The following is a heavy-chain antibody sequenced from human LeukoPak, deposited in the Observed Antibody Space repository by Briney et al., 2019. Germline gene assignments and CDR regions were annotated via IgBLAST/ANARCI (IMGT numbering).Heavy chain of an antibody. Sequence: GASVKVSCKASGYTFTGYYIHWVRQAPGQGLEWMGWINPNSGGTNYAQKFQGRVTMTRDTSISTAYMELRSLRSDDTAVYYCAKTTVTSEEYFYYYMDVWGKGTTVTVSS. D-gene: IGHD4-17*01. J-gene: IGHJ6*03. V-gene: IGHV1-2*02. CDR1: GYTFTGYY. CDR2: INPNSGGT. CDR3: AKTTVTSEEYFYYYMDV.